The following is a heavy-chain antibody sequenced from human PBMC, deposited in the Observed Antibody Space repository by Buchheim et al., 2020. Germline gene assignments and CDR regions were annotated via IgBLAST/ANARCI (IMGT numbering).Heavy chain of an antibody. D-gene: IGHD2-2*02. CDR3: ARRPYCSSTSCYTILYYFDY. Sequence: QLQLQESGSGLVKPSQTLSLTCAVSGGSISSGGYSWSWIRQPPGKGLEWIGYIYHSGSTYYNPSLKSRVTISVDRSKNQFSLKLSSVTATDTAVYYCARRPYCSSTSCYTILYYFDYWGQGTL. V-gene: IGHV4-30-2*01. CDR1: GGSISSGGYS. CDR2: IYHSGST. J-gene: IGHJ4*02.